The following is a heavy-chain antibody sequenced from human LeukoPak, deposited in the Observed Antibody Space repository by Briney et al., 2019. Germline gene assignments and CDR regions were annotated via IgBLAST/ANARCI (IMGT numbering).Heavy chain of an antibody. J-gene: IGHJ4*02. D-gene: IGHD3-22*01. CDR2: INPNSGVT. CDR3: AREWLDYYDSSGYPDY. V-gene: IGHV1-2*02. Sequence: ASVKVSCKASGYTFTGYYLYWVRQAPGQGLEWMGWINPNSGVTNYAQKFQGRVTMTRDTSIRTAYMELSRLRSDDTALYYCAREWLDYYDSSGYPDYWGQGTLVTVSS. CDR1: GYTFTGYY.